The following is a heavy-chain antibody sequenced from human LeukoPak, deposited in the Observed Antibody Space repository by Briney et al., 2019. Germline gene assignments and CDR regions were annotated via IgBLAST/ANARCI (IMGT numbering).Heavy chain of an antibody. CDR2: ISSSSSYI. Sequence: MPGGSLRLSCAASGFTFSSYSMNWVRQAPGKGLEWVSSISSSSSYIYYADSVKGRFTISRDNAKNSLYLQMNSLRAEDTAVYYCARVGSGYSGDYFDYWGQRTLVTVSS. J-gene: IGHJ4*02. CDR3: ARVGSGYSGDYFDY. CDR1: GFTFSSYS. D-gene: IGHD3-22*01. V-gene: IGHV3-21*01.